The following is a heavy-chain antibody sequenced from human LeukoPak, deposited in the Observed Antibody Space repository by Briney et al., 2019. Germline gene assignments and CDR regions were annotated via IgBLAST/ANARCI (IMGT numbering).Heavy chain of an antibody. J-gene: IGHJ4*02. Sequence: GGSLRLSCAASGFTVRGDWMCWVREAPGQGLVWVSLINGDGSSTTYADSVEGRFTISSDSAKNTLYLQMNSLRAEDTAVYYCARDRTLDYWGRGTLVTVSS. V-gene: IGHV3-74*01. CDR1: GFTVRGDW. CDR2: INGDGSST. CDR3: ARDRTLDY.